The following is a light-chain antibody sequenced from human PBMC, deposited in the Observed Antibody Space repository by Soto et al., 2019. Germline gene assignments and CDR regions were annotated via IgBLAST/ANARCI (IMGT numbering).Light chain of an antibody. CDR3: QHYADSPHT. CDR1: QGIGDT. Sequence: EVVMRQSPATLSVSPGEGATLSCRASQGIGDTLAWYQHKPGQTPRLLIYDTSSRATDIPDRFSGSGYGTDFILTISRLEPEDFAVYYCQHYADSPHTFGQGTKVDIK. V-gene: IGKV3-20*01. CDR2: DTS. J-gene: IGKJ2*01.